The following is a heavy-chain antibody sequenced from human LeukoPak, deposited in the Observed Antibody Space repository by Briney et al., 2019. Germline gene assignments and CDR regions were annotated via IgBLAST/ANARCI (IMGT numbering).Heavy chain of an antibody. Sequence: GGSLRLSCAASGFTFSSYSVIWARQAPGKGLEWVSYVSSSGTTTYYADSVKGRFTISRDNGKNLVSLQMNSLRDEDTAVYYCAGADRDGSKRFLDWGQGTLVTVSS. CDR3: AGADRDGSKRFLD. CDR1: GFTFSSYS. D-gene: IGHD5-24*01. J-gene: IGHJ4*02. V-gene: IGHV3-48*02. CDR2: VSSSGTTT.